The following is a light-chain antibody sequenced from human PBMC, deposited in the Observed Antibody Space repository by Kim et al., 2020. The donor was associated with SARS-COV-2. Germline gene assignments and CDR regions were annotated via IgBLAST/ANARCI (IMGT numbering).Light chain of an antibody. CDR2: GAS. CDR3: QHCHSSLYT. V-gene: IGKV3-20*01. Sequence: EIVLTQSPGTLSLSPGERATLSCRASQSIASNYLAWYQHRPGQAPRLLIYGASSRATGIPDRFSGSGSGTDFTLTISRLEPEDFAVYYCQHCHSSLYTFGRETKLDI. CDR1: QSIASNY. J-gene: IGKJ2*01.